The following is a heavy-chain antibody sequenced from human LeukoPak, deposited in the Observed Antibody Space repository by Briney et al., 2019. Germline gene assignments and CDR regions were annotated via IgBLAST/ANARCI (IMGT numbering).Heavy chain of an antibody. Sequence: GASVKVSCKASGYTFSDYFMHWVRQAPGQGLEWVGWINPKSGGANSAQKFQGRVTMNRDTSISTGYMELSSLRSDDTAIYYCAIDRYGDGFAFFDYWGQGTLVTVSS. CDR2: INPKSGGA. V-gene: IGHV1-2*02. D-gene: IGHD5-24*01. J-gene: IGHJ4*02. CDR1: GYTFSDYF. CDR3: AIDRYGDGFAFFDY.